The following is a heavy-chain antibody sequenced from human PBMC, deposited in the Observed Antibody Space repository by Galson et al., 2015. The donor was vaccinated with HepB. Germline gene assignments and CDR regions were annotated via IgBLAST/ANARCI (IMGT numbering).Heavy chain of an antibody. D-gene: IGHD3-3*01. J-gene: IGHJ3*02. CDR1: GFTFSSYG. Sequence: LRLSCAASGFTFSSYGMHWVRQAPGKGLEWVAVIWYDGSNKYYADSVKGRFTISRDNSKNTLYLQMNSLRAEDTAVYYCARENDFWSGPYAFDIWGQGTMVTVSS. CDR3: ARENDFWSGPYAFDI. V-gene: IGHV3-33*01. CDR2: IWYDGSNK.